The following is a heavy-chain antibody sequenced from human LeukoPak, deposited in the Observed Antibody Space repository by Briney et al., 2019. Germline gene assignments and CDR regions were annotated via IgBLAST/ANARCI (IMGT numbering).Heavy chain of an antibody. D-gene: IGHD3-16*01. J-gene: IGHJ4*02. CDR1: GGTFSSYA. V-gene: IGHV1-69*05. CDR3: AVPGGGLWGSYDY. Sequence: GASVKVSCKASGGTFSSYAISWVRQAPGQGLEWMGGIIPIFGTANYAQKFQGRVTITTDESTSTAYMELSSLRSEDTAVYYCAVPGGGLWGSYDYWGQGTLVTVSS. CDR2: IIPIFGTA.